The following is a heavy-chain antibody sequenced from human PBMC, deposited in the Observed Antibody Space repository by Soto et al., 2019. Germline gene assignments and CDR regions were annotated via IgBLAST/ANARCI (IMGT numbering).Heavy chain of an antibody. J-gene: IGHJ6*02. CDR3: ARGTMVYYYGMDV. D-gene: IGHD3-10*01. Sequence: QVQLQESGPGLVKPSETLSLTCTVSGGSISSYYWSWIRQPPGKGLEWIGYIYYSGSTNYNPSLKSRLTISVDTSKNQFSLKLSSVTAADTAVYYCARGTMVYYYGMDVWGQGTTVTVSS. CDR1: GGSISSYY. V-gene: IGHV4-59*01. CDR2: IYYSGST.